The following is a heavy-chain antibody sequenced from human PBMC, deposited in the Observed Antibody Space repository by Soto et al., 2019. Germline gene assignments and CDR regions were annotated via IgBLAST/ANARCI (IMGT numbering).Heavy chain of an antibody. J-gene: IGHJ4*02. CDR3: VRGGEEDSSAWLFFDY. D-gene: IGHD6-19*01. CDR1: GFTFSSYW. Sequence: PGGSLRLSCAASGFTFSSYWMHWVRQAPGKGLVWVSRINSDGSSTTYADSVKGRFTISRDSAESTLCMQMNSLRAGDTALYYCVRGGEEDSSAWLFFDYWGQGAQVTVSS. V-gene: IGHV3-74*01. CDR2: INSDGSST.